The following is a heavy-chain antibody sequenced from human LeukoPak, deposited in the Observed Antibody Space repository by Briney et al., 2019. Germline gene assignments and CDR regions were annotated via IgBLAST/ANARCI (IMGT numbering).Heavy chain of an antibody. D-gene: IGHD2-2*01. CDR3: AKDRAYQLQWLFDY. V-gene: IGHV3-9*01. J-gene: IGHJ4*02. Sequence: GRSLRLSCAASGFTFDDYVMHWVRQAPGKGLEWVSGISWNSGSIGYADSVKGRFTISRDNAKNSLYLQMNSLRAEDTALYYCAKDRAYQLQWLFDYWGQGTLVTVSS. CDR2: ISWNSGSI. CDR1: GFTFDDYV.